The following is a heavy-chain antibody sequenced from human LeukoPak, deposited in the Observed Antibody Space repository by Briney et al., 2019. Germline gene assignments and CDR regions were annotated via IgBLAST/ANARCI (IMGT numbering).Heavy chain of an antibody. CDR2: IKQDGSEK. V-gene: IGHV3-7*01. CDR1: GFTFSSYG. CDR3: ARQAYSSDS. Sequence: GGSLRLSCAASGFTFSSYGMNWVRQAPGKGLQWVASIKQDGSEKYCVDSMKGRFTISRDNAKNSLYLQMNSLRAEDTAVYYCARQAYSSDSWGQGTLVTVSS. D-gene: IGHD2-21*01. J-gene: IGHJ4*02.